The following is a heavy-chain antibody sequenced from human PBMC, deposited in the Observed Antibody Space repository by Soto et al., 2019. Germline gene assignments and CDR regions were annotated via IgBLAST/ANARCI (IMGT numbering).Heavy chain of an antibody. CDR3: AKDLSRWPHYAFDS. CDR1: GFTFSNYG. D-gene: IGHD4-17*01. CDR2: ISSNGDTA. Sequence: WGVLRLSCAASGFTFSNYGMNWVRQAPGKGPEWVSGISSNGDTANYADSVNGRFTISRDNSKNALYMQMNGLRPEDTAVYYCAKDLSRWPHYAFDSWGQGTLVTVSS. J-gene: IGHJ5*01. V-gene: IGHV3-23*01.